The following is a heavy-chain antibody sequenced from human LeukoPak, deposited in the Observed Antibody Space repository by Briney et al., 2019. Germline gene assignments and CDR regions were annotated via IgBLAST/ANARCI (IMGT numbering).Heavy chain of an antibody. CDR2: INPSGGST. D-gene: IGHD3-10*01. Sequence: ASVKVSCKASGYTFTSYYMHWVRQAPGQGLEWMGIINPSGGSTSYAQKFQGRVTMTRDTSTSTVYMELSSLRSEDTAVYYCARELITMVRGVSVPNYWGQGTLSPSPQ. V-gene: IGHV1-46*01. J-gene: IGHJ4*02. CDR3: ARELITMVRGVSVPNY. CDR1: GYTFTSYY.